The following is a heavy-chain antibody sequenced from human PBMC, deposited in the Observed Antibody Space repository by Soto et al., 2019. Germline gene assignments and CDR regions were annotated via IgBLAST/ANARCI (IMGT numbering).Heavy chain of an antibody. V-gene: IGHV3-48*01. CDR2: ISSSSSTI. D-gene: IGHD6-13*01. J-gene: IGHJ3*02. CDR3: ARDTYSSTPI. Sequence: GGSLRLSCTASGFPLSNYKMDWVRQAPGKGLEWVSYISSSSSTIYYADSVKGRFTISRDNAKNSLYLQMNSLRAEDTAVYYCARDTYSSTPIWGQGTMVTVSS. CDR1: GFPLSNYK.